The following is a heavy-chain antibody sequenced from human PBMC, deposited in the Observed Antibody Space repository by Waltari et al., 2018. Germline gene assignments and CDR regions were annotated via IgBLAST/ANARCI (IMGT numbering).Heavy chain of an antibody. V-gene: IGHV3-30*02. CDR2: NSYDGNKI. CDR3: AKDGDYSLPGYDAFDV. D-gene: IGHD4-17*01. Sequence: QVYLVESGGGVVQPGGSLEICCLASGLTFSKFGMHWVGQSPGQGREWVAFNSYDGNKIFDADSVKGRFTISRDNRKNILYLQLNSLRPEDTATYYCAKDGDYSLPGYDAFDVWGQGTVVTVSS. CDR1: GLTFSKFG. J-gene: IGHJ3*01.